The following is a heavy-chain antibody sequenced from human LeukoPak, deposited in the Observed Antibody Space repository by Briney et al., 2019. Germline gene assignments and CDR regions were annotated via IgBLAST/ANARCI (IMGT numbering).Heavy chain of an antibody. V-gene: IGHV5-51*01. J-gene: IGHJ4*02. Sequence: RGESLMICCKASGYSFTSSWIGWVRQMGEELLEWMGIIDPSGSETRYTPSFQGQVTISVDKSINTADLQWNSLRASDTAMYYCAKETAMGRSGDYWGQGTLVTVSS. D-gene: IGHD5-18*01. CDR2: IDPSGSET. CDR1: GYSFTSSW. CDR3: AKETAMGRSGDY.